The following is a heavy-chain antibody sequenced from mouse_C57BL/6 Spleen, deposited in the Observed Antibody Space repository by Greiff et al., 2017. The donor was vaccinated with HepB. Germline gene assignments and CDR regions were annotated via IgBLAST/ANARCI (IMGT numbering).Heavy chain of an antibody. CDR1: GYAFSSSW. CDR2: IYPGDGDT. CDR3: ARGLPPFMDY. J-gene: IGHJ4*01. V-gene: IGHV1-82*01. Sequence: QVQLQQSGPELVKPGASVKISCKASGYAFSSSWMNWVKQRPGKGLEWIGRIYPGDGDTNYNGKFKGKATLTADKSSSTAYMQLSSLTSEDSAVYFCARGLPPFMDYWGQGTSVTVSS.